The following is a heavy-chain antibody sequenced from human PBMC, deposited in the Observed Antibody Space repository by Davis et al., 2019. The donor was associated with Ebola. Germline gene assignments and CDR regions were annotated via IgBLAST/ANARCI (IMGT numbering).Heavy chain of an antibody. Sequence: GESLKISCAASGFTLSNYAMSWVRQAPGKGLEWVSGLGGSGSKTYYADSVKGRFTISRDNSKNTLDLQMNSLRAADTAIYYCAIGVRGSLEPNDYSDYGDGVFDSWGLGTLVTLSS. D-gene: IGHD4-11*01. J-gene: IGHJ4*02. CDR2: LGGSGSKT. CDR3: AIGVRGSLEPNDYSDYGDGVFDS. CDR1: GFTLSNYA. V-gene: IGHV3-23*01.